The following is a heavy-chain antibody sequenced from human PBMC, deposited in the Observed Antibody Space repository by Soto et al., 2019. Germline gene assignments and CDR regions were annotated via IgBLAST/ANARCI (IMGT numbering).Heavy chain of an antibody. CDR2: ITRDGYNK. Sequence: QVQLVESGGGLVQPGRSLRLSCAVSGFIFKNYALNWVRQVPGKGLEWVASITRDGYNKYYADSVKGRFTISRDNSKNTLSLQMTALRVEDSSVYYCTKSSGGSSSVGMDYWGPGTLVTVSS. CDR1: GFIFKNYA. CDR3: TKSSGGSSSVGMDY. V-gene: IGHV3-30*04. D-gene: IGHD6-6*01. J-gene: IGHJ4*02.